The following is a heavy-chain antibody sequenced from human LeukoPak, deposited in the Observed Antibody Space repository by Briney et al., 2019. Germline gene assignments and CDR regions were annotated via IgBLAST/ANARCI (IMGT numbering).Heavy chain of an antibody. CDR1: GFTFTAYH. CDR3: AGGYCTGDSCSGAWFDP. J-gene: IGHJ5*02. D-gene: IGHD2-15*01. Sequence: ASVKVSCKASGFTFTAYHIHWVRQARGQGLEWMGWINPNNGGTNYAQKFQGRVTMTRDTSISTAYIELNRLRSDDTAVYYCAGGYCTGDSCSGAWFDPWGRGTLVTVFS. V-gene: IGHV1-2*02. CDR2: INPNNGGT.